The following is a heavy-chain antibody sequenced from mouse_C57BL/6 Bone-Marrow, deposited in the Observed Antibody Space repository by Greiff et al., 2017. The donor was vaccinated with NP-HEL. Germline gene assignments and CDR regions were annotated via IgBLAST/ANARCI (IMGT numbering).Heavy chain of an antibody. CDR3: AIERVTTVVDAMDY. CDR2: IHPSDSDT. CDR1: GYTFTSYW. Sequence: VQLQQPGAELVKPGASVKVSCKASGYTFTSYWMHWVKQRPGQGLEWIGRIHPSDSDTNYNQKFKGKATLTVDKSSSTAYMQLSSLTSEDSAFYSGAIERVTTVVDAMDYWGQGTSVTVSS. V-gene: IGHV1-74*01. J-gene: IGHJ4*01. D-gene: IGHD1-1*01.